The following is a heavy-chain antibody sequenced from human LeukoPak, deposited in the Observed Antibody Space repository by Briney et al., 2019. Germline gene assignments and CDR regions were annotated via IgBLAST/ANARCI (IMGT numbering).Heavy chain of an antibody. D-gene: IGHD6-13*01. J-gene: IGHJ6*02. CDR2: ISSSSSYT. CDR3: ARTYSSSWYYYYGMDV. V-gene: IGHV3-11*06. Sequence: GGSLRLSCAASGFTFSDHYMSWIRQAPGKGLEWVSYISSSSSYTNYADSVKGRFTISRDNAKNSLYLQMNSLRAEDTAVYYCARTYSSSWYYYYGMDVWGQGTTVTVSS. CDR1: GFTFSDHY.